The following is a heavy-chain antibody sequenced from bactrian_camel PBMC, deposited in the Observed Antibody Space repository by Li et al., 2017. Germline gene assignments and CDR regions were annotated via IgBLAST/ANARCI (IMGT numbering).Heavy chain of an antibody. CDR2: IFRGRRQGDT. CDR1: RSTYDSNC. Sequence: HVQLVESGGGAVQAGGSLRLSCSANRSTYDSNCMAWFRQDPGKEREGVASIFRGRRQGDTFYADSVKGRFTISLDDAQRTTYLQMNRLKPEDTSMYYCAASTNPYYSRCNYVSWGQGTQVTVS. CDR3: AASTNPYYSRCNYVS. V-gene: IGHV3S63*01. D-gene: IGHD4*01. J-gene: IGHJ4*01.